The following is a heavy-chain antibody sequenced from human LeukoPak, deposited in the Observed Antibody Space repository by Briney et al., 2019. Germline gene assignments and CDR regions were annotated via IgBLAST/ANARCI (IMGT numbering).Heavy chain of an antibody. CDR2: IYTSGST. Sequence: SETLSLTCTVSGGSISSYYWSWIRQPAGKGLEWIGRIYTSGSTNYNPSLKSRVAMSVDTSKNQFSLKLSSVTAADTAVYYCARGVYCSGGSCYSSYYYYYGMDVWGQGTTVTVSS. D-gene: IGHD2-15*01. V-gene: IGHV4-4*07. CDR1: GGSISSYY. CDR3: ARGVYCSGGSCYSSYYYYYGMDV. J-gene: IGHJ6*02.